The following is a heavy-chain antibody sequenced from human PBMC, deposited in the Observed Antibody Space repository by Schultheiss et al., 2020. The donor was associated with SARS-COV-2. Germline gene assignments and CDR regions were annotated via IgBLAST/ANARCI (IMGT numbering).Heavy chain of an antibody. J-gene: IGHJ6*02. CDR1: GFSFSDYY. D-gene: IGHD3-3*01. V-gene: IGHV3-11*04. CDR3: ARDLTYYDFWSGYYYGMDV. Sequence: GGSLRLSCAASGFSFSDYYMTWIRQAPGKGLEWVSYISSGGTYIYYADSVKGRFTISRDNAKNSLDLQMSSLRAEDTAVYYCARDLTYYDFWSGYYYGMDVWGQGTTVTVSS. CDR2: ISSGGTYI.